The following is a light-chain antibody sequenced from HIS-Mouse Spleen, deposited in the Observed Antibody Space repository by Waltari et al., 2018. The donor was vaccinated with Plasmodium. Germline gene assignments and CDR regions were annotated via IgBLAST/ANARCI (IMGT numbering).Light chain of an antibody. CDR2: DVS. CDR1: SSDVGGYNY. CDR3: SSYTSSSTLV. Sequence: QSALTQPASVSGSPGQSITISCTGTSSDVGGYNYVSWYQQHPGKAPKLVIYDVSNRPSGVSKRFSGSKSGNTASLTISGLQAEDEADYYCSSYTSSSTLVFGGGTKLTVL. V-gene: IGLV2-14*03. J-gene: IGLJ2*01.